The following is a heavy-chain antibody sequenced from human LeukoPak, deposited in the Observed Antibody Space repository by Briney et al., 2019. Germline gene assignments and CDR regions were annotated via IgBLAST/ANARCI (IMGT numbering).Heavy chain of an antibody. CDR3: ARDSSGWYVRNDAFDI. D-gene: IGHD6-19*01. Sequence: GASVKVSCKASGYTFTSYGISWVRQAPGQGLEWMGWISAYNGNTNYAQKLQGRVTMTTDTSTSTAYMELRSLRSDDTAVYYCARDSSGWYVRNDAFDIWGQGTMVTVSS. CDR1: GYTFTSYG. V-gene: IGHV1-18*01. CDR2: ISAYNGNT. J-gene: IGHJ3*02.